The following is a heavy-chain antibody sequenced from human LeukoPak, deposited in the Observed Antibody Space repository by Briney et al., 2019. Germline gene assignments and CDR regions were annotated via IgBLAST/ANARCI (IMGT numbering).Heavy chain of an antibody. CDR3: ARAPSGSYSRFDP. Sequence: GGSLRLSCAASGFTFSSYSMNWVRRAPGKGLEWVSYISSSGSAVDYADSVKGRFTISRDNAKNSLYLQMNSLRAEDTAVYYCARAPSGSYSRFDPWGQGTLVTVSS. J-gene: IGHJ5*02. D-gene: IGHD1-26*01. V-gene: IGHV3-48*01. CDR2: ISSSGSAV. CDR1: GFTFSSYS.